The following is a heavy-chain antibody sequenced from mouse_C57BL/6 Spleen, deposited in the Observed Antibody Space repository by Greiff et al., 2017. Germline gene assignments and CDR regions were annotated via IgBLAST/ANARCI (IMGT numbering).Heavy chain of an antibody. CDR1: GYAFSSSW. D-gene: IGHD2-4*01. Sequence: QFQLQQSGPELVKPGASVKISCKASGYAFSSSWMNWVKQRPGTGLEWIERIYPGDGDTNYNGKFKGKATLTADKSSSTAYMQLSSLTFEDSAVDVCARFFYDYDAPWFAYWGQGTLVTVSA. J-gene: IGHJ3*01. V-gene: IGHV1-82*01. CDR3: ARFFYDYDAPWFAY. CDR2: IYPGDGDT.